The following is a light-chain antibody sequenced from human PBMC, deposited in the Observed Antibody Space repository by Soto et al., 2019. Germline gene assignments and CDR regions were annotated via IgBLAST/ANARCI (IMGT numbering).Light chain of an antibody. V-gene: IGKV1-5*03. Sequence: DIQMTQSPSTLSASVGDRVTITCRASQSISSSLAWYQQKPGKAPKLLIYEASLLQSGDPSRLSGSGSGTEFTLTTSSLQPDDFASYYCQQYHTYWTFGQGTKVEIK. CDR2: EAS. J-gene: IGKJ1*01. CDR3: QQYHTYWT. CDR1: QSISSS.